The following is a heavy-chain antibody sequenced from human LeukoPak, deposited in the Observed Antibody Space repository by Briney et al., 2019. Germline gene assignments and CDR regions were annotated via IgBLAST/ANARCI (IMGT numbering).Heavy chain of an antibody. V-gene: IGHV3-23*01. CDR1: GFTFSSYG. Sequence: GGSLRLSCAASGFTFSSYGMSWVRQAPGKGLEWVSAISGGGGSTYYADSVKGRFTISRDNSKKTLYLQMNSLRAEDTALYYCAKEQRGYSGYMVGSCFDPWGQGTLVTVSS. D-gene: IGHD5-12*01. J-gene: IGHJ5*02. CDR3: AKEQRGYSGYMVGSCFDP. CDR2: ISGGGGST.